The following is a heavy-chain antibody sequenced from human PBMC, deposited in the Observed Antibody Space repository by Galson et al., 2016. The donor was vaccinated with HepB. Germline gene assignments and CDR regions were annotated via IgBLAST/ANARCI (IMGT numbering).Heavy chain of an antibody. CDR2: IWSDGSNK. J-gene: IGHJ4*02. D-gene: IGHD3-16*01. Sequence: SLRLSCAASGFTFSSYGMHWVRQAPGKGLEWVTVIWSDGSNKDYADSVKGRFTISRDNSKNTLYLQMNSLRAEDTAVYYCATDRGLSPFDYWGQGTLVTVSS. CDR3: ATDRGLSPFDY. CDR1: GFTFSSYG. V-gene: IGHV3-33*01.